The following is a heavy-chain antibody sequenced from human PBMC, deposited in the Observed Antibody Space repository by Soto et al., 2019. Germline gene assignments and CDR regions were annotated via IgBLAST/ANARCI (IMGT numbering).Heavy chain of an antibody. D-gene: IGHD2-15*01. J-gene: IGHJ6*02. Sequence: NVSWKGFVGALSVYAIGRGSMAPGKGLEWMGGIIPIFGTANYAQKFQGRVTITADESTSTAYMELSSLRSEDTAVYYCARSRERDIVVVVVPWVYYGMDVWGQGTTVTVSS. V-gene: IGHV1-69*01. CDR3: ARSRERDIVVVVVPWVYYGMDV. CDR2: IIPIFGTA. CDR1: VGALSVYA.